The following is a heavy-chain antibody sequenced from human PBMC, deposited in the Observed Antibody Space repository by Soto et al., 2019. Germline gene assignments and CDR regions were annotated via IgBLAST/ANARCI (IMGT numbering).Heavy chain of an antibody. V-gene: IGHV3-7*05. CDR3: AREGHSSGWSLDG. CDR2: IKQDGSEK. D-gene: IGHD6-19*01. CDR1: GFTFSSYW. Sequence: GGSLRLSCAASGFTFSSYWMSWVRQAPGKGLEWVANIKQDGSEKYYVDSVKGRFTISRDNAKNSLYLQMNSLRAEDTAVYYCAREGHSSGWSLDGWGQGTLVTVSS. J-gene: IGHJ4*02.